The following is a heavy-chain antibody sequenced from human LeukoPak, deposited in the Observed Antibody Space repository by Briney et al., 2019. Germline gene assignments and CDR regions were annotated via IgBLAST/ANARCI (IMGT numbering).Heavy chain of an antibody. CDR1: GFTFSTYA. CDR3: AKGDSSGWQYYYYGMDV. V-gene: IGHV3-23*01. Sequence: GGSLRLSCAASGFTFSTYAMNWVRQAPGKGLEWVSAVSGSGGSTYYADSVKGRFTISRDNSKNTLYLQMNSLRAEDTAVYYCAKGDSSGWQYYYYGMDVWGQGTTVTVSS. D-gene: IGHD6-19*01. CDR2: VSGSGGST. J-gene: IGHJ6*02.